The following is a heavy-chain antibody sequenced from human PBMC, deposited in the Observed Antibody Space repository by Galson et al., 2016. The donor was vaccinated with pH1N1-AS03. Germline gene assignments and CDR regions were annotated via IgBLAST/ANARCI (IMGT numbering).Heavy chain of an antibody. V-gene: IGHV1-46*01. CDR1: GYTFTRYY. D-gene: IGHD3-10*01. J-gene: IGHJ4*02. CDR3: LAYGSGTKAYFDY. CDR2: IDPSGGGT. Sequence: SVKVSCKASGYTFTRYYVHWVRQAPGEGLEWMGVIDPSGGGTTYAQKFQDRVTMTRDTSTSSAHMELSSLRFDDTAVYYCLAYGSGTKAYFDYWGQGTPVAVSS.